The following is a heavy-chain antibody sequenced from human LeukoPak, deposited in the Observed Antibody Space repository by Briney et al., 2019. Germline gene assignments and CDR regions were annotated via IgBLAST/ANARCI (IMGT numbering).Heavy chain of an antibody. D-gene: IGHD6-13*01. CDR1: GGSISSYY. CDR2: IYYSGST. J-gene: IGHJ4*02. CDR3: ARLVSSWD. Sequence: SETLSLTCTVSGGSISSYYWSWIRQPPGKGLEWIGYIYYSGSTNYNPSLKSRVTISVDTSKNQFSLKLSSVTAADTAVYYCARLVSSWDWGQGTLVTVSS. V-gene: IGHV4-59*12.